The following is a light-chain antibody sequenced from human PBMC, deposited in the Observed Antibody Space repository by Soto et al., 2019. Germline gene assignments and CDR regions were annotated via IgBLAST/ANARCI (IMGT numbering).Light chain of an antibody. CDR3: RSYDSSLRVV. CDR2: GNS. J-gene: IGLJ2*01. CDR1: SSNIGAGYD. V-gene: IGLV1-40*01. Sequence: QPVLTQPPSVSGAPGQRVTISCTGSSSNIGAGYDVHWYQQLPGTAPKLLIYGNSNRPSGVPDRFSGSKSGTSASLAITGLQAEDEADYYCRSYDSSLRVVFGGGTKLTVL.